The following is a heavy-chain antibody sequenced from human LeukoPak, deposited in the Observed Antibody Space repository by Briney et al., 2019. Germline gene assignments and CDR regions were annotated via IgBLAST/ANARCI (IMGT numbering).Heavy chain of an antibody. CDR3: ASIVQVV. J-gene: IGHJ6*01. V-gene: IGHV4-39*01. D-gene: IGHD2/OR15-2a*01. CDR1: GGSISSSSYY. Sequence: SETLSLTCTVSGGSISSSSYYWGWIRQPPGKGLEWIGSIYYSGSTYYNPSLKSRVTISVDTSKNQFSLKLSSVTAADTAVYYCASIVQVVCWEGSTVTVAS. CDR2: IYYSGST.